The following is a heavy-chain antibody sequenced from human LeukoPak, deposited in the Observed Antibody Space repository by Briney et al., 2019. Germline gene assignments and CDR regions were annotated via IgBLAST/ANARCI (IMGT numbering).Heavy chain of an antibody. CDR1: GFTFSHFG. CDR2: ISSSSSYT. CDR3: ARSPYGDYVDY. V-gene: IGHV3-21*05. D-gene: IGHD4-17*01. J-gene: IGHJ4*02. Sequence: GGSLRLSCAASGFTFSHFGMHWVRQAPGKGLEWVSYISSSSSYTNYADSVKGRFTISRDNAKNSLYLQMNSLRAEDTAVYYCARSPYGDYVDYWGQGTLVTVSS.